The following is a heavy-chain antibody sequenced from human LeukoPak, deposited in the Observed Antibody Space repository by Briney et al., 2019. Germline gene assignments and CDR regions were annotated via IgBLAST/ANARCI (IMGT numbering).Heavy chain of an antibody. CDR2: ISYDGSNK. CDR3: ARGAYYYDSSGEGGAFDI. D-gene: IGHD3-22*01. Sequence: PGRSLRLSCAASGFTFSSYAMRWVRQAPGKGLEWVALISYDGSNKYYADSVKGRFTISRDNSKNTLYLQMNSLRAEDTAVYYCARGAYYYDSSGEGGAFDIWGQGTMVTVSS. CDR1: GFTFSSYA. J-gene: IGHJ3*02. V-gene: IGHV3-30-3*01.